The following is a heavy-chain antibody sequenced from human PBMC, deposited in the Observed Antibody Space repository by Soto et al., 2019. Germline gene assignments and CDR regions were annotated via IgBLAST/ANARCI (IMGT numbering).Heavy chain of an antibody. V-gene: IGHV3-30*18. Sequence: QVQLVESGGGVVQPGRSLRLSCAASGFTFSSYGMHWVRQAPGKGLEWVAVISYDGSTKSYADSVKGRFTISRGNSKNTLYPQMNSLRAEDTAVYYCAKELAFDIWGQGTMVTVSS. CDR3: AKELAFDI. CDR1: GFTFSSYG. CDR2: ISYDGSTK. J-gene: IGHJ3*02.